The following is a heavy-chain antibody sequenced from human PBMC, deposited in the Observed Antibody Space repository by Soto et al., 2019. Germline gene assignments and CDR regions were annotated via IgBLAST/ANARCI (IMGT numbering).Heavy chain of an antibody. CDR2: IYYSGST. Sequence: SETLSLTCTVSGGSISSSSYYWGWIRQPPGKGLEWIGSIYYSGSTYYNPSLKSRVTISVDTSKNQFSLKLSSVTAADTAVYYCARVVSSWFDYWGQGTLVTVSS. CDR3: ARVVSSWFDY. J-gene: IGHJ4*02. V-gene: IGHV4-39*07. D-gene: IGHD6-13*01. CDR1: GGSISSSSYY.